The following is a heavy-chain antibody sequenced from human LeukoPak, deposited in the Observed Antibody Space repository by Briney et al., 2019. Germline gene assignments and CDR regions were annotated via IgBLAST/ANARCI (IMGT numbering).Heavy chain of an antibody. J-gene: IGHJ6*03. CDR2: ISSSSSYI. CDR1: GFTFSSYS. CDR3: ARVRDGYNSIGYYYYYMDV. D-gene: IGHD5-24*01. V-gene: IGHV3-21*01. Sequence: GGSLRLSCAASGFTFSSYSMNWVRQAPGKGLEWVSSISSSSSYIYYADSVKGRFTISRDNAKNSLYLQMNSLRAEDTAVYYCARVRDGYNSIGYYYYYMDVWGKGTTVTVSS.